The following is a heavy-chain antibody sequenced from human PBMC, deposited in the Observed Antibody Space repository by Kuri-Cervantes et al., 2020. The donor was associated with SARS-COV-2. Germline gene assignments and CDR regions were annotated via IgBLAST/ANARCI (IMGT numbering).Heavy chain of an antibody. CDR3: ARQGQQLVRRAFDI. CDR2: INHSGST. V-gene: IGHV4-34*01. D-gene: IGHD6-13*01. J-gene: IGHJ3*02. CDR1: GGSFSGYY. Sequence: SETLSLTCAVYGGSFSGYYWSWIRQPPGKGLEWIGEINHSGSTNYNPSLKSRVTISVDTSKNQFSLKLSSVTAADTAVYYCARQGQQLVRRAFDIWGQGTMVTVSS.